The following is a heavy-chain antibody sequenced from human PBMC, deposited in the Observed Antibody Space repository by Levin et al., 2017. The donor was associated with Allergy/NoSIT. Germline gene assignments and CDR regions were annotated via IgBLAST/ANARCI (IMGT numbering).Heavy chain of an antibody. D-gene: IGHD5-12*01. CDR1: GFTVSGNY. Sequence: GESLKISCAASGFTVSGNYLTWVRQAPGKGLEWVSFLHSDGTTYYADSVKGRFTISRDDFNNTVYLQMNSLRADDTAVYYCARGGCCDWEGYPFDHGGQGTLVGVSS. V-gene: IGHV3-53*01. CDR2: LHSDGTT. CDR3: ARGGCCDWEGYPFDH. J-gene: IGHJ4*02.